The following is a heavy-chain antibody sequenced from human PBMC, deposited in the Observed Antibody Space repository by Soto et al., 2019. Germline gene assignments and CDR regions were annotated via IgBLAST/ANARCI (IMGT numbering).Heavy chain of an antibody. J-gene: IGHJ6*02. CDR1: GYTFTSYD. Sequence: VASVKVSCKASGYTFTSYDINWLRQATGQGLEWMGWMNPNSGNTGYAQKFQGRVTMTRNTSISTAYMELSSLRSEDTAVYYCARGKVAARAYYYYGMDVWGQGTTVTVSS. CDR3: ARGKVAARAYYYYGMDV. CDR2: MNPNSGNT. D-gene: IGHD6-6*01. V-gene: IGHV1-8*01.